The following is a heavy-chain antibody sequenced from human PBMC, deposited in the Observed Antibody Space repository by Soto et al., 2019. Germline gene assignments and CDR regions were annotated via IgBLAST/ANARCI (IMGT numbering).Heavy chain of an antibody. D-gene: IGHD2-8*02. CDR1: GFTFGSYG. Sequence: LRLSCAASGFTFGSYGMHWVRQAPGKGLEWVAVISYDGSNKYYADSVRGRFTISRDNSNNMLYLQMNSLRAEDTAVYYCANIRNVVYAHNAYWGQGTLVTVSS. CDR3: ANIRNVVYAHNAY. J-gene: IGHJ4*02. V-gene: IGHV3-30*18. CDR2: ISYDGSNK.